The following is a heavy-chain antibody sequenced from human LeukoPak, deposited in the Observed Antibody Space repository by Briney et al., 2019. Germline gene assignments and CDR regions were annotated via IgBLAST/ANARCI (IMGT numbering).Heavy chain of an antibody. CDR1: GGSISNRDYY. CDR3: ARAGGHYGSTGYYYFDD. J-gene: IGHJ4*02. D-gene: IGHD3-22*01. V-gene: IGHV4-31*03. CDR2: IYYSGST. Sequence: SETQSLSCTVSGGSISNRDYYWSWIRQHPGKGLEWIGYIYYSGSTNYNPPLKSRVTISVDTSKNQFSLKLSSVTAADTAVYYCARAGGHYGSTGYYYFDDWGQGTLVTVSS.